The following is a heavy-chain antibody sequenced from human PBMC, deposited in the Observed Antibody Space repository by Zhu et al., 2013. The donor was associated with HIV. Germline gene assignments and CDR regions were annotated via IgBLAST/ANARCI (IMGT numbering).Heavy chain of an antibody. D-gene: IGHD2-8*01. CDR3: VRDQMYQPFDL. V-gene: IGHV1-46*01. Sequence: QVQLVQSGAEVKKPGASVKVSCKASGYTVSSYYMHWVRQAPGQGLEWMGIINPSGGSTSYAQKFQGRVTMTRDTSTSTVYMELRSLRPDDTAIYYCVRDQMYQPFDLWGQGTLVIVSA. J-gene: IGHJ4*02. CDR2: INPSGGST. CDR1: GYTVSSYY.